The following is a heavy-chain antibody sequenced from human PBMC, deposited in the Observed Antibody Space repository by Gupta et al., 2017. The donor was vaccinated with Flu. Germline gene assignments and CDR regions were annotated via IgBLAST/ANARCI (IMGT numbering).Heavy chain of an antibody. D-gene: IGHD1-26*01. V-gene: IGHV1-8*01. CDR2: MNPNGGNT. CDR1: GYTFTNYD. CDR3: ARGHAAIVGNVQYNWFDP. J-gene: IGHJ5*02. Sequence: QVQLVQPGAEVKKPGASVKVSCKASGYTFTNYDISWVRQATGQGLEWMGWMNPNGGNTGYAQKFKGRVTMTRDTSISTAYMELSNLRSEDTAVYYCARGHAAIVGNVQYNWFDPWGQGTLVTVSS.